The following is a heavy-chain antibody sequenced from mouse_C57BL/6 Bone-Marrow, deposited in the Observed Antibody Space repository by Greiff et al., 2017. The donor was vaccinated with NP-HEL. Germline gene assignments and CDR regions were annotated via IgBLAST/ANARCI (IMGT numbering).Heavy chain of an antibody. CDR3: ATPVGFAY. J-gene: IGHJ3*01. CDR2: IDPSDSYT. V-gene: IGHV1-59*01. D-gene: IGHD1-1*01. CDR1: GYTFTSYW. Sequence: QVQLQQPGAELVRPGTSVKLSCKASGYTFTSYWMHWVKQRPGQGLEWIGVIDPSDSYTNYNQKFKGKATLTVDTSSSTAYMRLSSLTSEDSAVYYCATPVGFAYWGQGTLVTVSA.